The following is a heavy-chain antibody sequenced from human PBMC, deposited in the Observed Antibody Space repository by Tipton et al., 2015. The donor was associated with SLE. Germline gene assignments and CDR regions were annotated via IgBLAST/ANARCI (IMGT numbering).Heavy chain of an antibody. CDR2: IGTAGDT. CDR3: ARASLPNWYFDL. Sequence: SLRLSCAASGFTFSSYDMHWVRQATGKGLEWVSAIGTAGDTYYPGSVKGRFTISRENAKNSLYLQMNSLRAGDTAVYYCARASLPNWYFDLWGRGTLVTVSS. V-gene: IGHV3-13*01. CDR1: GFTFSSYD. J-gene: IGHJ2*01.